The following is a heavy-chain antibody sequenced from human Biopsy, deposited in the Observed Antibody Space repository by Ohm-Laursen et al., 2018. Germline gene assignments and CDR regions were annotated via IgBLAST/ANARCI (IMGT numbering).Heavy chain of an antibody. CDR2: IYYSGST. CDR1: GDSISSYY. Sequence: SETLSLTWTVSGDSISSYYWGWIRQTPGKGLEWIGYIYYSGSTNYNPSLKSRVTISVDTSKNQFSLRLNSVTAADTAVYYCARATNSTGWPYYYFYGMDVWGQGTTVTVSS. CDR3: ARATNSTGWPYYYFYGMDV. D-gene: IGHD2/OR15-2a*01. V-gene: IGHV4-59*01. J-gene: IGHJ6*02.